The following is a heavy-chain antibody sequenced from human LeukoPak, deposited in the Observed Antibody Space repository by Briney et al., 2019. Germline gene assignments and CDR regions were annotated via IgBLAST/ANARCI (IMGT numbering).Heavy chain of an antibody. CDR2: IYYSGST. CDR1: GGSISSGDYY. Sequence: PLETLSLTCTVSGGSISSGDYYWSWIRQPPGKGLEWIMYIYYSGSTYYNPSLKSRVTISVDTSKNQFSLKLSSVTAADTAVYYCARGPVVVGAGNWFDPWGQGTLVTVSS. J-gene: IGHJ5*02. D-gene: IGHD2-15*01. V-gene: IGHV4-30-4*01. CDR3: ARGPVVVGAGNWFDP.